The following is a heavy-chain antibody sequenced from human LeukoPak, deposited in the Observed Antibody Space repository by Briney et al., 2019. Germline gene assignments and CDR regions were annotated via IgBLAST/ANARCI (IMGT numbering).Heavy chain of an antibody. D-gene: IGHD6-13*01. CDR3: ARENRVGSSWYDYYFDY. V-gene: IGHV3-7*01. CDR1: RFTFRSYW. J-gene: IGHJ4*02. CDR2: IKQDGSEK. Sequence: GGSLRLSCAASRFTFRSYWMSWVRQAPGKGLEWVANIKQDGSEKYYVDSLKGRFTISRDNAKNSLYLQMNSLRAEDTAVYYCARENRVGSSWYDYYFDYWGQGTLVTVSS.